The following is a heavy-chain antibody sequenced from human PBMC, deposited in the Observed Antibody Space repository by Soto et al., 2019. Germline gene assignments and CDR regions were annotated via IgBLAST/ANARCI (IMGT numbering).Heavy chain of an antibody. CDR3: ARAGGCSSTSCYQSQRGYYYCYIDV. D-gene: IGHD2-2*01. Sequence: GASVKVSCKASGYTFTGYYMHWVRQAPGQGLEWMGWINPNSGGTNYAQKFQGWVTMTRDTSISTAYMELSRLRSDDTAVYYCARAGGCSSTSCYQSQRGYYYCYIDVWGKGTTGTVAS. V-gene: IGHV1-2*04. CDR2: INPNSGGT. CDR1: GYTFTGYY. J-gene: IGHJ6*03.